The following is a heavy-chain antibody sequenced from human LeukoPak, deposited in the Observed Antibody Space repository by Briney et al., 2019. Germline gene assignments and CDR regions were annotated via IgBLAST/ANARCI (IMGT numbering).Heavy chain of an antibody. J-gene: IGHJ2*01. V-gene: IGHV3-74*01. Sequence: GGSLRPSCAASGFTFSSSWMHWVRQGPGKGLVWVARMNADGRTINYADSVKGRFTISRDNAKNTLYLQMNSLRTEDAAVYYCARAGNYYFDLWGRGTQVTVSS. D-gene: IGHD1-7*01. CDR2: MNADGRTI. CDR3: ARAGNYYFDL. CDR1: GFTFSSSW.